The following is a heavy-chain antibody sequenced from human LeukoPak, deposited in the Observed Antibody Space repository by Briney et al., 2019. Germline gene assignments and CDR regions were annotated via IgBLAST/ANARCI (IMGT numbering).Heavy chain of an antibody. D-gene: IGHD5-18*01. V-gene: IGHV1-69*13. J-gene: IGHJ4*02. CDR1: GGTFSSYA. CDR3: ARSQEGYSCDTPNFDY. CDR2: IIPIFGTA. Sequence: SVKVSCKASGGTFSSYAISWVRQAPGQGLEWMGGIIPIFGTANYAQKFQGRVTITADESTSTAYMELSSLRSENTAVYYCARSQEGYSCDTPNFDYWGQGTLVTVSS.